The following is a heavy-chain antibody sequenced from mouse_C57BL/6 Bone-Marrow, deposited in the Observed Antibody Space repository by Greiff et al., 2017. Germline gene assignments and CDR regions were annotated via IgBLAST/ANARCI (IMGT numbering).Heavy chain of an antibody. Sequence: VHVKQSGPELVKPGASVKISCKASGYSFTDYNMNWVKQSNGKSLEWIGVINPNYGTTSYNQKFKGKATLTVDQSSSTAYMQLNSLTSEDSSFYYCARGYDYDYAMDYWGQGTSVTVSS. V-gene: IGHV1-39*01. D-gene: IGHD2-4*01. CDR3: ARGYDYDYAMDY. J-gene: IGHJ4*01. CDR1: GYSFTDYN. CDR2: INPNYGTT.